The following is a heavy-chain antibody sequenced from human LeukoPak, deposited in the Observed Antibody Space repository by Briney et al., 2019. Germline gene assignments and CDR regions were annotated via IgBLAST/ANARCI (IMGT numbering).Heavy chain of an antibody. V-gene: IGHV3-23*01. CDR1: GFSFSSYE. CDR3: AKKGLTVTTYYFDY. CDR2: ITGSGDTI. J-gene: IGHJ4*02. Sequence: GGSLRLSCSASGFSFSSYEMNWVRQAPGKGLEWISYITGSGDTIYYADSVKGRFTISRDNSKNTLYLQMNSLRAEDTAVYYCAKKGLTVTTYYFDYWGQGTLVTVSS. D-gene: IGHD4-17*01.